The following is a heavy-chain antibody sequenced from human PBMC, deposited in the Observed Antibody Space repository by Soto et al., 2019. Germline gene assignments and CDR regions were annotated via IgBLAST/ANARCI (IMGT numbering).Heavy chain of an antibody. J-gene: IGHJ6*02. CDR1: GYTFTGYY. V-gene: IGHV1-2*04. Sequence: ASVKVSCKASGYTFTGYYMHWVRQAPGQGLEWMGWINPNSGGTNYAQKFQGWVTMTRDTSISTAYMGLSRLRSEDTAVYYCARSPDSSGYYPRWYYYGMDVWGQGTTVTVSS. D-gene: IGHD3-22*01. CDR2: INPNSGGT. CDR3: ARSPDSSGYYPRWYYYGMDV.